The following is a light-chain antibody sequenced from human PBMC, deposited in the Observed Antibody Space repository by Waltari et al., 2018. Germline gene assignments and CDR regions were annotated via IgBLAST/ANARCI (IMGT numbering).Light chain of an antibody. V-gene: IGKV3-20*01. CDR2: GAS. CDR3: QHYVRLPVT. J-gene: IGKJ1*01. Sequence: SWWASQSGGGAVAWDQQKRGQAPRLLIYGASTRATGIPDRFSGSVSVTDFSLTISRLEPEDFAVYYCQHYVRLPVTSGHGPKVEIK. CDR1: QSGGGAV.